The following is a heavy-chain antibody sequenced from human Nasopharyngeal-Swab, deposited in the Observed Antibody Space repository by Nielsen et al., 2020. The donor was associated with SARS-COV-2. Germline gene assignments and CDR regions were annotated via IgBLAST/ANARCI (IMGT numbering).Heavy chain of an antibody. CDR2: ISSSGSTI. CDR3: ASGKGYYYGSGTFDY. V-gene: IGHV3-48*03. CDR1: GFTFSSYE. Sequence: GGSLRLSCAASGFTFSSYEMNWVRQAPGKGLEWVSYISSSGSTIYYADSVKGRFTISRDSAKNSLYLQMNSLRAEDTAVYYCASGKGYYYGSGTFDYWGQGTLVTVSS. D-gene: IGHD3-10*01. J-gene: IGHJ4*02.